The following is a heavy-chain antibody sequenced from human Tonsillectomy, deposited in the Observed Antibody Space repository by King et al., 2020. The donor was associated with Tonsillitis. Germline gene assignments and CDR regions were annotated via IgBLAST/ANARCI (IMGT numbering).Heavy chain of an antibody. V-gene: IGHV3-49*03. D-gene: IGHD3-16*01. CDR3: GRNAYNPLRSFDY. CDR2: IRRKIYGATR. J-gene: IGHJ4*02. Sequence: EVQLVESGGGLVQPGRSLRLSCTGSGFSFGDYGMTWFRQAPGKGLEWVGFIRRKIYGATREYAASVKGRFTISRDDSKSIAYLQMNSLKTEDTAVYYCGRNAYNPLRSFDYWGQGTRVTVSS. CDR1: GFSFGDYG.